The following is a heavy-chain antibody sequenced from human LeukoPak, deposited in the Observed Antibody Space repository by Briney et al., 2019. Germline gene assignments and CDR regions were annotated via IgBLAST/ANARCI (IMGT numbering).Heavy chain of an antibody. D-gene: IGHD6-13*01. CDR3: ARHLRQQPELTFDY. Sequence: PSETLSLTCTVSSDSFSSSRFNWAWIRQTPGKGLEWIGYIYYSGSTNYNPSLKSRVTISVDTSKNQFSLKLSSVTAADTAVYYCARHLRQQPELTFDYWGQGTLVAVSS. CDR1: SDSFSSSRFN. J-gene: IGHJ4*02. V-gene: IGHV4-61*05. CDR2: IYYSGST.